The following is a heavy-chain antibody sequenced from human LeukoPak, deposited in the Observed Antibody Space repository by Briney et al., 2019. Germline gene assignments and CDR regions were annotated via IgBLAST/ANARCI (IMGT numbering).Heavy chain of an antibody. CDR1: GYTFTRYG. CDR2: ISAYNGNI. Sequence: ASVKVSCKASGYTFTRYGISWVRQAPGQGLEWMGWISAYNGNINYAQKFQVRVTMTTDTSTSTAYMELRSLRSDDTAVYYCARGVYSYYDSSGLVWYFDYWGQGTLVTVSS. V-gene: IGHV1-18*01. D-gene: IGHD3-22*01. CDR3: ARGVYSYYDSSGLVWYFDY. J-gene: IGHJ4*02.